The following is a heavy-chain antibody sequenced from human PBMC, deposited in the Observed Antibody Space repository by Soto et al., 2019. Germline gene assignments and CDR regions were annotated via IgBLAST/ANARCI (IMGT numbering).Heavy chain of an antibody. V-gene: IGHV4-4*02. CDR1: GTSVSSTYW. D-gene: IGHD2-15*01. CDR3: ATLPPRIVVVLSPFPS. Sequence: LETLSLTCVVSGTSVSSTYWWTWVRPAPGKGLEWLGEMYHTGTANYNPSLKNRATISVDKSNNQFSLKLTSMTAADTAVYYCATLPPRIVVVLSPFPSWGQGTPVTVSS. CDR2: MYHTGTA. J-gene: IGHJ5*02.